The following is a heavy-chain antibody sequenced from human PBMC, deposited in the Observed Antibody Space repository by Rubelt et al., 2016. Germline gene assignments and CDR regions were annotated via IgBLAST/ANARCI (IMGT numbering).Heavy chain of an antibody. CDR3: ARDSTTFGVVSTGFDP. J-gene: IGHJ5*02. CDR1: GVAVRTGGYY. CDR2: IFNSGSN. V-gene: IGHV4-31*03. D-gene: IGHD3-3*01. Sequence: QVQLQEAGPGLVKPSQTLSLTCSVSGVAVRTGGYYWSWIRQPPWKGLEGIGYIFNSGSNSYNPSIKSRVTISVETYKNQFSLSLSSVTAADTAVYYCARDSTTFGVVSTGFDPWGQGTLVTVSS.